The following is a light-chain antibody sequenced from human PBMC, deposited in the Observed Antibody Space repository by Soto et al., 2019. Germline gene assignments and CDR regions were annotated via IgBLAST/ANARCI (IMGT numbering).Light chain of an antibody. V-gene: IGKV3-20*01. CDR2: GAS. CDR3: QQYGGSPRYT. CDR1: QSITSSF. Sequence: EIVLTQSPGTLSLSPGDRATLSCRASQSITSSFLAWYQQKPGQAPRLLIYGASTRPTGIPDRFSGSESGTDFTLTISRLEPEDFAVYYCQQYGGSPRYTFCQGTKLEIK. J-gene: IGKJ2*01.